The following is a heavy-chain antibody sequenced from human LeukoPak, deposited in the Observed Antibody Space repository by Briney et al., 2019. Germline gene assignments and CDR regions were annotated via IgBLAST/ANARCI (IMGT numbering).Heavy chain of an antibody. Sequence: PGGSLRLSCAASGFTFSSYWMHWVRQAPGKGLLWVSRINSDGSSTSYADSVKGRFTISRDNAKNTLYLQMNSLRAEDTAVYYCARGVSLDFRSGWADYYFDYWGQGTLVTVSS. CDR3: ARGVSLDFRSGWADYYFDY. CDR1: GFTFSSYW. D-gene: IGHD3-3*01. V-gene: IGHV3-74*01. CDR2: INSDGSST. J-gene: IGHJ4*02.